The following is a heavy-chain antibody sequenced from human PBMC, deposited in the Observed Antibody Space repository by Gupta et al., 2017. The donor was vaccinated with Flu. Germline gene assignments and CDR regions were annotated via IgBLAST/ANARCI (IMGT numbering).Heavy chain of an antibody. V-gene: IGHV4-31*03. D-gene: IGHD3-16*01. CDR1: GDSINRGNIY. CDR2: IYYTGSA. CDR3: ARTSYEYVWGSFRPLFDS. Sequence: QVHLQESGPGLVKPSQTLSLTCSVSGDSINRGNIYWSWIRQHPAKGLEWIGYIYYTGSAHYNPSLKSRLTISIDTSTNQFNLQLSSVTAADTGVYYCARTSYEYVWGSFRPLFDSWGQGTMVTVSS. J-gene: IGHJ4*02.